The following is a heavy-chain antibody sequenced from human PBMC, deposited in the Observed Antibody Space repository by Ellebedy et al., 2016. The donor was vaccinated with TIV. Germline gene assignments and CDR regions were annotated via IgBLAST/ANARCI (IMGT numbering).Heavy chain of an antibody. CDR1: GFAFSSYW. Sequence: GESLKISCAASGFAFSSYWMSWVRQAPGTGLEWVANLKPDGTEDSYVGSMKGRFTVSRDNAKSSLYLHLRSLGAEDTAVYYCARNSGWSIDYWGLGTLVTVSS. D-gene: IGHD6-19*01. J-gene: IGHJ4*02. V-gene: IGHV3-7*03. CDR3: ARNSGWSIDY. CDR2: LKPDGTED.